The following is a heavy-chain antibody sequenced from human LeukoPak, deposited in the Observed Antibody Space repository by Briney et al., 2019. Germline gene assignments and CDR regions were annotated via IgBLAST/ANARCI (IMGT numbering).Heavy chain of an antibody. V-gene: IGHV3-30*18. CDR1: GFTFSSYA. Sequence: GGSLRLSCAASGFTFSSYAMSWVRQAPGKGLEWVAVISYDGSNKYYADSVKGRFTISRDNSKNTLYLQMNSLRAEDTAVYYCAKDRDGYNVGDYWGQGTLVTVSS. CDR2: ISYDGSNK. CDR3: AKDRDGYNVGDY. D-gene: IGHD5-24*01. J-gene: IGHJ4*02.